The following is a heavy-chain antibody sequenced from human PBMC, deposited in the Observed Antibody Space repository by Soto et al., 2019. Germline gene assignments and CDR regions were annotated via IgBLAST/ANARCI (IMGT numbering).Heavy chain of an antibody. D-gene: IGHD3-10*01. V-gene: IGHV1-8*02. CDR3: AREGRDLWFGVYYYYGMDV. CDR2: MNPNSGNT. Sequence: GASVKVSCKASGYTFTSYGISWVRQATGQGLEWMGWMNPNSGNTGYAQKFQGRVTMTRNTSISTAYMELSSLRSEDTAVYYCAREGRDLWFGVYYYYGMDVWGQGTTVTVSS. CDR1: GYTFTSYG. J-gene: IGHJ6*02.